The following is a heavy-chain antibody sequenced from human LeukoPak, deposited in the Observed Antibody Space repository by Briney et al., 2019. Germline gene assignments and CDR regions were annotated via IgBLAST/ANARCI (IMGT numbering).Heavy chain of an antibody. CDR3: ARRHPMATKDY. J-gene: IGHJ4*02. V-gene: IGHV4-34*01. CDR1: GGSFSGYY. CDR2: INHSGST. D-gene: IGHD5-24*01. Sequence: SETLSLTCAVYGGSFSGYYWSWIRQPPGKGLEWIGEINHSGSTNYNPSLKSRVTISVDTSKNQFSLKLSSVTAADTAVYYCARRHPMATKDYWGQGTLVSVSS.